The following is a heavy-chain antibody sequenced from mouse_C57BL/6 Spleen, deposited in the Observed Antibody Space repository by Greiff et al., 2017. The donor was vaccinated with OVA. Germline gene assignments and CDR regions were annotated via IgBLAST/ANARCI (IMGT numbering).Heavy chain of an antibody. Sequence: VQLQQSGAELVRPGASVTLSCKASGYTFTDYEMHWVKQTPVHGLEWIGAIDPETGGTAYNQKFKGKAILTADKSSSTAYMELRSLTSEDSAVYYCTRRGDGNPFAYWGQGTLVTVSA. V-gene: IGHV1-15*01. CDR1: GYTFTDYE. CDR2: IDPETGGT. D-gene: IGHD2-1*01. J-gene: IGHJ3*01. CDR3: TRRGDGNPFAY.